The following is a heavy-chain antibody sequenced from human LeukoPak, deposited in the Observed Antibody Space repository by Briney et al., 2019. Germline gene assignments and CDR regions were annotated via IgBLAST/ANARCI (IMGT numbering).Heavy chain of an antibody. D-gene: IGHD6-19*01. CDR3: AREYSSGSTSYFDY. V-gene: IGHV4-39*01. Sequence: SETLSLTCTVSGGSISSSSYYWGWIRQPPGKGLEWIGSIYYSGSTYYNPSLKSRVTISVDTSKNQFSLKLSSVTAADTALYYCAREYSSGSTSYFDYWGQGTLVTVSS. CDR1: GGSISSSSYY. CDR2: IYYSGST. J-gene: IGHJ4*02.